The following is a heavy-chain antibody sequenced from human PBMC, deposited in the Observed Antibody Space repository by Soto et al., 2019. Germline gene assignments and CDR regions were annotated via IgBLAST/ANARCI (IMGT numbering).Heavy chain of an antibody. CDR2: ISYDGSNK. J-gene: IGHJ3*02. V-gene: IGHV3-30-3*01. Sequence: QVQLVESGGGVVQPGRSLRLSCAASGFTFSSYAMHWVRQAPGKGLAWVAVISYDGSNKYYADSVKGRFTISRDNSKNTLYLQMNSLRAEDTAVYYCARDPYGDSRGAFDIWGQVTMVTVSS. CDR3: ARDPYGDSRGAFDI. CDR1: GFTFSSYA. D-gene: IGHD4-17*01.